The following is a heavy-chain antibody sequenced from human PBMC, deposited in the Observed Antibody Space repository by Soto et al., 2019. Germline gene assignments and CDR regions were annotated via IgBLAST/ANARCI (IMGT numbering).Heavy chain of an antibody. CDR1: GFTFTSYW. Sequence: EVQLVESGGGLVQPGGSLRLSCAASGFTFTSYWMTWVRQAPGKGLEWVANIKQDGGEKYYVGSVKGRFTISRDNAENSLYLQLGSPRAEDAAVYYWGGGAFPTWGTYPLDYWGQGTLVTVSS. D-gene: IGHD3-16*02. V-gene: IGHV3-7*04. CDR2: IKQDGGEK. J-gene: IGHJ4*02. CDR3: GGGAFPTWGTYPLDY.